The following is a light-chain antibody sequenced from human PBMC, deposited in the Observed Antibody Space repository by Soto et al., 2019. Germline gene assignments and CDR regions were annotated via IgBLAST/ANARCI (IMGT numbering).Light chain of an antibody. CDR1: QSVSSNF. CDR2: GAS. Sequence: EIVLTQSPGTLSLSPGERATLSCRASQSVSSNFLAWYQQKPGPAPRLLIYGASSRATGIPDRFSGSGSGTDFNLTMSRLEPEDFSVYYCQQYATSPITFGQGTRLEIK. CDR3: QQYATSPIT. V-gene: IGKV3-20*01. J-gene: IGKJ5*01.